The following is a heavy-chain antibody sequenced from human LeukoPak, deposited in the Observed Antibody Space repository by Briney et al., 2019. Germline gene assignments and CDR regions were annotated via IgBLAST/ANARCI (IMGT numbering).Heavy chain of an antibody. D-gene: IGHD2-15*01. CDR1: GASISRYY. J-gene: IGHJ4*02. CDR3: ARESRGGRAGDY. Sequence: PSETLSLTCTVSGASISRYYWSWIRQLAGKGLEWIGRIFTSGSANYNPSLKSRVTMSVDTSKNQFSLKLSSVTAADTAVYYCARESRGGRAGDYWGQGTLVTVSS. V-gene: IGHV4-4*07. CDR2: IFTSGSA.